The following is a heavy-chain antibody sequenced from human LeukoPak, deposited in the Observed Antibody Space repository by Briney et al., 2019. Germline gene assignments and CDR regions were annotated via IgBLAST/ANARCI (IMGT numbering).Heavy chain of an antibody. CDR2: ISGNGGST. CDR3: AKERTQTTSFDY. D-gene: IGHD2/OR15-2a*01. V-gene: IGHV3-23*01. CDR1: GFLFSTYP. Sequence: SGGSLRLSCAASGFLFSTYPMNWVRQAPGKGLEWVSTISGNGGSTYFADSVKGGFAVSRDNSKNTLFLQMNSLRAEDTAVYYCAKERTQTTSFDYWGQGTLVTVSS. J-gene: IGHJ4*02.